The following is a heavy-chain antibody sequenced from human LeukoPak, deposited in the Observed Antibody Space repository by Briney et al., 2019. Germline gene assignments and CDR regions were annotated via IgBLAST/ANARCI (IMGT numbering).Heavy chain of an antibody. Sequence: PGGSLRLSCAASGFTFSSYALSWVRQAPGKGLDWVSGINASGGSTYYADSVKGRFTVSRDNSKNTLYLLMNSLRAEDTAVYYCARGITGLDYWGQGTLVTVSS. CDR2: INASGGST. D-gene: IGHD5-24*01. CDR3: ARGITGLDY. V-gene: IGHV3-23*01. J-gene: IGHJ4*02. CDR1: GFTFSSYA.